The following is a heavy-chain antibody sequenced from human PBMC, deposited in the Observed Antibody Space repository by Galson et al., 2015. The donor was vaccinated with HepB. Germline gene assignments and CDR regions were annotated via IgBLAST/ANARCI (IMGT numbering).Heavy chain of an antibody. CDR2: MNPNSGNT. CDR1: GYTFTSYD. CDR3: ARGSSGWYYYYYGMDV. V-gene: IGHV1-8*01. Sequence: SVKVSCKASGYTFTSYDINWVRQATGQGLEWMGWMNPNSGNTGYAQKFQGRVTMTRNTSISTAYMELSSLRSEDTAVYYCARGSSGWYYYYYGMDVWGQGTTVTVSS. J-gene: IGHJ6*02. D-gene: IGHD6-19*01.